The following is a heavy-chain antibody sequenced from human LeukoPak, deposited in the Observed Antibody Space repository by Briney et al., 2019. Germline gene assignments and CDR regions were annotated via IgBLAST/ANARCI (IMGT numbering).Heavy chain of an antibody. J-gene: IGHJ4*02. V-gene: IGHV5-51*01. Sequence: GESLKISCKGSGYTFAGYWIAWVRQMPGKGLEWMGIIYPGDSDTRYSPSFQGQVTISADKSISTAYLQWSSLKASDTAMYYCARRQAAAGTWGIDYWGQGTLVTVSS. CDR1: GYTFAGYW. D-gene: IGHD6-13*01. CDR2: IYPGDSDT. CDR3: ARRQAAAGTWGIDY.